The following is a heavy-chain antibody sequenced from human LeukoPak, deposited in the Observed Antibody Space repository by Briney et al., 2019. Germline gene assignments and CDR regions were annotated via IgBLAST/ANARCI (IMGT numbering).Heavy chain of an antibody. V-gene: IGHV3-23*01. Sequence: PGGSLRLSCAASGFTFSSYAMSWVRQAPGKGLEWDSDINGSGGSTYYADSVKGRFTISRDNSKNTLYLQMNSLRAEDTAVYYCAKKYSTGLDPWGQGTLVTVSS. D-gene: IGHD1-26*01. CDR2: INGSGGST. CDR3: AKKYSTGLDP. J-gene: IGHJ5*02. CDR1: GFTFSSYA.